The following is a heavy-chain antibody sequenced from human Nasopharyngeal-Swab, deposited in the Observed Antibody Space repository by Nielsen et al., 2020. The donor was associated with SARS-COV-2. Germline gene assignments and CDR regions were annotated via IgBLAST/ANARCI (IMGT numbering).Heavy chain of an antibody. J-gene: IGHJ6*03. CDR2: INTNTGNP. D-gene: IGHD2-2*01. V-gene: IGHV7-4-1*02. CDR3: ARDFENIVVVPAAHGIYYYYYMDV. Sequence: WVRQAPGQGLEWMGWINTNTGNPTYAQGFTGRFVFSLDTSVSTAYPQISSLKAEDTAVYYCARDFENIVVVPAAHGIYYYYYMDVWGKGTTVTVSS.